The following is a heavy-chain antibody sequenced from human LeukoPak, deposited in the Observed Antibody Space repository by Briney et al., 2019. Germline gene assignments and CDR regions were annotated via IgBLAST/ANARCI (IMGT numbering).Heavy chain of an antibody. CDR2: IYHIGST. Sequence: GSLRLSCAASGFPLSSYAMSWVRQASGKGLEWIGTIYHIGSTYYNPSLKSRVTLSLDTSKNQFSLKLSSVTAADTAVYYCARGFSYQDWFDPWGQGTLVTVSS. V-gene: IGHV4-38-2*01. CDR3: ARGFSYQDWFDP. D-gene: IGHD5-18*01. CDR1: GFPLSSYA. J-gene: IGHJ5*02.